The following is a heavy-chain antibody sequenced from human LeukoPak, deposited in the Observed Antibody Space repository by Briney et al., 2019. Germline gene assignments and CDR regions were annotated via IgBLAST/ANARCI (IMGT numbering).Heavy chain of an antibody. J-gene: IGHJ6*03. D-gene: IGHD6-13*01. V-gene: IGHV3-21*01. Sequence: PGGSLRLSCAASGFTFSSYSMNWVRQAPGKGLEWVSSISSSSYIYYADSVKGRFTISRDNAKNSLYLQMNSLRAEDTAVYYCARDTKSSSWSNLYSYYYYMDVWGKGTTVTVSS. CDR1: GFTFSSYS. CDR2: ISSSSYI. CDR3: ARDTKSSSWSNLYSYYYYMDV.